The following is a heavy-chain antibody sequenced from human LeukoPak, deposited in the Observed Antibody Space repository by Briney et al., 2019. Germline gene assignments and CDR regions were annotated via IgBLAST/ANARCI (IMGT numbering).Heavy chain of an antibody. Sequence: GESLKISCKGSGYSFTSYWIGWVRQMPGKGLEWMGIIYPGDSDTRYSPSFQGQVTISADKPISTAYLQWSSLEASDTAMYYCARHLDDSSGYYYRTMYYFDYWGQGTLVTVSS. D-gene: IGHD3-22*01. CDR2: IYPGDSDT. J-gene: IGHJ4*02. CDR1: GYSFTSYW. CDR3: ARHLDDSSGYYYRTMYYFDY. V-gene: IGHV5-51*01.